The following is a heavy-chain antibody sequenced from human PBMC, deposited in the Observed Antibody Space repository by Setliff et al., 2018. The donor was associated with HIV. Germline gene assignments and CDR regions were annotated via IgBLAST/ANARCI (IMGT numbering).Heavy chain of an antibody. V-gene: IGHV1-69*05. J-gene: IGHJ4*02. Sequence: VASVKVSCKASGYTFTRYAMNWVRQAPGQGLEWMGGSIPLFGTVKYAQKFQGRVTITTDELMTTAYMELSSLRSEDTAVYYCASGSGYCRNGVCYIGVHKNPDKYYSDYWGQGTLVTVSS. CDR2: SIPLFGTV. D-gene: IGHD2-8*01. CDR3: ASGSGYCRNGVCYIGVHKNPDKYYSDY. CDR1: GYTFTRYA.